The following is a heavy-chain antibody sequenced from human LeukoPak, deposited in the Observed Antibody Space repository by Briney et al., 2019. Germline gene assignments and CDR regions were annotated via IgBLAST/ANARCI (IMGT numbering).Heavy chain of an antibody. CDR3: AKDYFNFQFLPFDS. D-gene: IGHD3-10*01. V-gene: IGHV3-23*01. CDR1: DFSFITYA. J-gene: IGHJ4*02. CDR2: IGSDGGNT. Sequence: EPGGSLRLSCAASDFSFITYAMSWVRQAPGKGLEWVSSIGSDGGNTYYTDSVKGRFTVSRDNSKNTLYLQMNSLRAEDTAIYYCAKDYFNFQFLPFDSWGQGTLVAVSS.